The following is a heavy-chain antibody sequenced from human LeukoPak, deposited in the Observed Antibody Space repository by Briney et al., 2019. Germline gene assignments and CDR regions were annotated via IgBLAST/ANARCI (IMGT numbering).Heavy chain of an antibody. D-gene: IGHD4-17*01. CDR3: ARHADYGDYLNWFDP. CDR1: GCSISSYY. Sequence: SETLSLTCTVSGCSISSYYWSWIRQPPGKGLEWIGEINHSGSTNYNPSLKSRVTISVDTSKNQFSLKLSSVTAADTAVYYCARHADYGDYLNWFDPWGQGTLVTVSS. J-gene: IGHJ5*02. CDR2: INHSGST. V-gene: IGHV4-34*01.